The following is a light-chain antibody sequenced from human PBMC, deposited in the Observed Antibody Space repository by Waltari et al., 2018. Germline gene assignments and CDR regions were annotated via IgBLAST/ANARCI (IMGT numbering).Light chain of an antibody. V-gene: IGLV8-61*01. Sequence: QTVVTQEPSFSVSPGGTVTPLCGLSSGSVSTSYFPSCYQQTPGQSPRTPICSTNSRSSGCPERFSGSYLGSKAALTVTGAQADDESDYYCVLCMGSGSYWVFGGGTKLTVL. CDR2: STN. CDR3: VLCMGSGSYWV. CDR1: SGSVSTSYF. J-gene: IGLJ3*02.